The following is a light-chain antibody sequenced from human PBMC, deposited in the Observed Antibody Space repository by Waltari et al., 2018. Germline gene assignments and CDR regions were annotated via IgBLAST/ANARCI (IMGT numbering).Light chain of an antibody. J-gene: IGLJ2*01. CDR2: END. CDR3: GTWDGSLSAWL. CDR1: SSNIGNNL. Sequence: QSVLTQPPSVSAAPGQRVTISCSGSSSNIGNNLVSWYQQFPGTVPKLLIDENDRRPSGIPDRFSGSKSGTAATLTITGLQTGDEAEYYCGTWDGSLSAWLFGGGTKLTVL. V-gene: IGLV1-51*02.